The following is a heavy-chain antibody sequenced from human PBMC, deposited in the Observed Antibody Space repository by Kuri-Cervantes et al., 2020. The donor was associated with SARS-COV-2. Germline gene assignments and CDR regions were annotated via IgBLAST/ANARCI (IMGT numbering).Heavy chain of an antibody. CDR2: ISAYNGNT. CDR3: ARVLSGSYPADY. J-gene: IGHJ4*02. V-gene: IGHV1-18*01. CDR1: GYTFTSYG. Sequence: ASVKVSCKASGYTFTSYGISWVRQAPGQGLEWMGWISAYNGNTNYAQKLQGRVTMTTDTSISTAYMELSRLRSDDTAVYYCARVLSGSYPADYWGQGTLVTVSS. D-gene: IGHD1-26*01.